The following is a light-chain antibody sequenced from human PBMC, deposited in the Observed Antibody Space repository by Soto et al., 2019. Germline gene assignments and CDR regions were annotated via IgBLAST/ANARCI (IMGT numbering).Light chain of an antibody. Sequence: IVLTQSPCTLSMSPGERATLSCRASQSVSNNLAWFQQKPGQAPSLLIYGASTRATGIPARFSGSGSGTELTLTITSLQSEDFAVYYCHQYNKWPLWTFGQGTKVDIK. J-gene: IGKJ1*01. CDR2: GAS. CDR3: HQYNKWPLWT. CDR1: QSVSNN. V-gene: IGKV3-15*01.